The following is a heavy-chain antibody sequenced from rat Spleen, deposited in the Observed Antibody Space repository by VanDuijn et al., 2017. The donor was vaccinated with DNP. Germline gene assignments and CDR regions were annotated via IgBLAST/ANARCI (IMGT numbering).Heavy chain of an antibody. V-gene: IGHV5-29*01. D-gene: IGHD1-2*01. CDR1: GFTFSNYA. Sequence: EVQLVESGGGLVQPGRSLKLSCAASGFTFSNYAMAWVRQAPTKGLEWVATISYDGSSTYYRDSVKGRFTISRDNAKSTLYLQRDSLRSEDTATYYCARNSYTPFDYWGQGVMVTVSS. J-gene: IGHJ2*01. CDR3: ARNSYTPFDY. CDR2: ISYDGSST.